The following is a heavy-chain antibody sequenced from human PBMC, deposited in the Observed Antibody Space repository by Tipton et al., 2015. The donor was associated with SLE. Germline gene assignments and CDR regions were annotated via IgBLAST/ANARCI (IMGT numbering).Heavy chain of an antibody. V-gene: IGHV4-34*01. CDR1: GGSFSGYY. CDR2: INHSGST. CDR3: AREKPGYYYYYMDV. Sequence: TLSLTCAVYGGSFSGYYWSWIRQPPGKGLEWMGEINHSGSTNYNPSLKSRVTISVDTSKNQFSLKLSSVTAADTAVYYCAREKPGYYYYYMDVWGKGTTVTVSS. J-gene: IGHJ6*03.